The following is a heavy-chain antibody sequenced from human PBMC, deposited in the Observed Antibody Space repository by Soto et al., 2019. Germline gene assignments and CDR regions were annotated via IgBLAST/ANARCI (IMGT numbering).Heavy chain of an antibody. CDR1: GFSFSVYS. Sequence: GGSLILSCAASGFSFSVYSMNWVRQAPGKGLEWVSYINGRDGAINYVDSVKGRFTISIDIAKNSPYLQMNSLRDEDTAVYFCARDHLWAFDYWGQGVLVTVSS. J-gene: IGHJ4*02. V-gene: IGHV3-48*02. CDR2: INGRDGAI. CDR3: ARDHLWAFDY. D-gene: IGHD3-3*02.